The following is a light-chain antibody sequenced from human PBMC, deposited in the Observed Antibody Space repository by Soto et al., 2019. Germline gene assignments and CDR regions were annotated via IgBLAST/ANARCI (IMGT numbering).Light chain of an antibody. CDR1: QSISSSY. CDR2: GAS. V-gene: IGKV3-20*01. Sequence: EIVLTQSPGTLSLSPGERATLSCRASQSISSSYLAWYQQKPGQTPRLLIFGASNRATGIPDRFSGSGSGTDFTLTISRLESEDFAVYYCQQYDGLPWTFGQGTKVEFK. J-gene: IGKJ1*01. CDR3: QQYDGLPWT.